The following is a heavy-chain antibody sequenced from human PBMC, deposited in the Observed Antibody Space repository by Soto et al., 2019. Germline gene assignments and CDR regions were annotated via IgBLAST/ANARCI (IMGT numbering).Heavy chain of an antibody. CDR1: GFTFSSYA. CDR2: ISGSGGST. D-gene: IGHD3-3*01. V-gene: IGHV3-23*01. J-gene: IGHJ6*02. Sequence: GGSLRLSCAASGFTFSSYAMSWVRQAPGKGLEWVSAISGSGGSTYYADSVKGRSTISRDNSKNTLYLQMNSLRAEDTAVYYCASVQYYDFWSGSPGMDVWGQGTTVTVSS. CDR3: ASVQYYDFWSGSPGMDV.